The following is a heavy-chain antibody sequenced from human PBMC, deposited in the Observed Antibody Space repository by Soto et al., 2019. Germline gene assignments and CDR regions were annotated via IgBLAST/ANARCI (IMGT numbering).Heavy chain of an antibody. J-gene: IGHJ5*02. D-gene: IGHD3-3*01. CDR1: GGSFSGYY. CDR3: ARDRLRFSHNWFDP. Sequence: ASETLSLTCAVYGGSFSGYYWSWIRQPPGKGLEWIGEINHSGSTNYNPSLKSRVTISVDTSKNQFSLKLSSVTAADTAVYYCARDRLRFSHNWFDPWGQGTLVTVSS. V-gene: IGHV4-34*01. CDR2: INHSGST.